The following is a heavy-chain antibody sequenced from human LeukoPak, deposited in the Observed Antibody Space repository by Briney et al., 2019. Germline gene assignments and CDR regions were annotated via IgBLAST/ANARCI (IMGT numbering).Heavy chain of an antibody. CDR3: AEDHKVGVNAWAFDY. J-gene: IGHJ4*02. V-gene: IGHV3-23*01. Sequence: GGSLRLSCAASGFTFSSYAMSWVRQAPGKGLEWVSAISGSGGSTYYADSVKGRFTISRDNSKNTLYLQMNSLRAEDTAVYYCAEDHKVGVNAWAFDYWGQGTLVTVSS. D-gene: IGHD3-22*01. CDR1: GFTFSSYA. CDR2: ISGSGGST.